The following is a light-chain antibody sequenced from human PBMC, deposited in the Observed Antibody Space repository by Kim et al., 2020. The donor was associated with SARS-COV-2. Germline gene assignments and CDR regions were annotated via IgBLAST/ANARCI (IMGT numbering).Light chain of an antibody. CDR3: QSYDSANVI. J-gene: IGLJ2*01. Sequence: KTVTISWTRSSGSIASNYVQWYQQRPGSAPTTVIFEDNQRPSGVPDRFSGSIDSSSNSASLTISGLKTEDEADYYCQSYDSANVIFGGGTKVTVL. V-gene: IGLV6-57*03. CDR2: EDN. CDR1: SGSIASNY.